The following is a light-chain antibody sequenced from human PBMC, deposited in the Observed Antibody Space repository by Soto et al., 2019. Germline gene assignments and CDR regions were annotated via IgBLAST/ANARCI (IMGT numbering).Light chain of an antibody. CDR3: SSYTSSSTLVV. CDR1: SSDVGGSNY. CDR2: DVN. Sequence: QSALTQPASVSGSPGQSITISCTGTSSDVGGSNYVSWYQQHPGKAPKLMIYDVNNRPSGVSNRFSGSKSGNTASLTISGLQAEDEADYYCSSYTSSSTLVVFGGGTKLTVL. J-gene: IGLJ2*01. V-gene: IGLV2-14*01.